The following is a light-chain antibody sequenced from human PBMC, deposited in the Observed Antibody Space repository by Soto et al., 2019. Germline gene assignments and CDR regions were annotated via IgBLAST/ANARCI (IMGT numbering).Light chain of an antibody. V-gene: IGLV2-18*02. CDR3: NSFTTSSTYV. CDR1: SSDIGSYNR. Sequence: QSALTQPASVSGSPGQSITISCTGTSSDIGSYNRVSWYQQPPGTAPKLIIYEVNNRPSGVPDRFSGSKSGNTASLTISGLQAEDDADYYCNSFTTSSTYVFGTGTQLTVL. CDR2: EVN. J-gene: IGLJ1*01.